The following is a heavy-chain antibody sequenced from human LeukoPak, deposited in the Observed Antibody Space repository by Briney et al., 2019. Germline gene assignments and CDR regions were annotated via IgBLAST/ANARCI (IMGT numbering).Heavy chain of an antibody. CDR1: GFTFSSYG. D-gene: IGHD6-25*01. CDR3: AKGRASQRRGWFDP. J-gene: IGHJ5*02. Sequence: PGGSLRLSCAASGFTFSSYGMHWVRQAPGKGLEWVAVISYDGSNKYYADSVKGRFTISRDNSKNTLYLQMNSLRAEDTAVYYCAKGRASQRRGWFDPWGQGTLVTVSS. V-gene: IGHV3-30*18. CDR2: ISYDGSNK.